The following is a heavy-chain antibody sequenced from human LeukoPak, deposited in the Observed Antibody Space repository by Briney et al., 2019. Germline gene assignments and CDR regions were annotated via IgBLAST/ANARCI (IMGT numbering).Heavy chain of an antibody. CDR2: IYYSGST. D-gene: IGHD5/OR15-5a*01. V-gene: IGHV4-59*01. J-gene: IGHJ4*02. CDR3: ARDGSRARFFDY. CDR1: GGSISSYY. Sequence: PSETLSLTCTVSGGSISSYYWSWIRQPPGKGLEWIGYIYYSGSTNYNPSLKSRVTISVDTSKNQFSLKLSSVTAADTAVYSCARDGSRARFFDYWGQGTLVTVSS.